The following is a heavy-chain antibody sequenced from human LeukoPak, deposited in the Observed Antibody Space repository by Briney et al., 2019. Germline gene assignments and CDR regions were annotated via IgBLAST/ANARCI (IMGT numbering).Heavy chain of an antibody. D-gene: IGHD4-23*01. J-gene: IGHJ4*02. CDR3: ARDRLRWPKIDY. CDR2: IYHSGST. Sequence: SETLSLTCTVSGGSISSSSYYWGWIRQPPGKGLEWIGSIYHSGSTYYNPSLKSRVTIAVETSKNQFSLKLSSVTAADTAVYYCARDRLRWPKIDYWGQGTLVTVSS. CDR1: GGSISSSSYY. V-gene: IGHV4-39*07.